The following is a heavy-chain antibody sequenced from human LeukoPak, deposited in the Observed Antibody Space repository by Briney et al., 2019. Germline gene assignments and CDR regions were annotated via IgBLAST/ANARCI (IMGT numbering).Heavy chain of an antibody. D-gene: IGHD6-13*01. CDR1: GGSISNYY. CDR2: IYNAATT. Sequence: SETLSLTCAVSGGSISNYYWTWIRQPPGKGLEWLGFIYNAATTNYNPSLKSRVTISVDTSKNQFSLRLSSVTAADTAIYYCARVTTAWYVIGYWGQGALVTVSS. V-gene: IGHV4-4*08. CDR3: ARVTTAWYVIGY. J-gene: IGHJ4*02.